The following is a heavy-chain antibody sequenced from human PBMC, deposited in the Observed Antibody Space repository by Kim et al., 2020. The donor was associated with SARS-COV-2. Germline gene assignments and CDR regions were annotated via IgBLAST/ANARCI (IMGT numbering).Heavy chain of an antibody. CDR2: INHSGST. V-gene: IGHV4-34*01. J-gene: IGHJ4*02. CDR3: ARGCIAAATCY. CDR1: GGSFSGYY. D-gene: IGHD6-13*01. Sequence: SETLSLTCAVYGGSFSGYYWSWIRQPPGKGLEWIGEINHSGSTNYNPSLKSRVTISVDTFKNQFSLKLSSVTAADTAVYYCARGCIAAATCYWGQGTLVTVSS.